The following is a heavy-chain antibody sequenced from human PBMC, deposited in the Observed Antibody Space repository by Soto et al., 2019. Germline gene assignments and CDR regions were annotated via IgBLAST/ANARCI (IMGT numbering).Heavy chain of an antibody. V-gene: IGHV1-3*01. CDR1: GYTFTSYA. D-gene: IGHD6-13*01. Sequence: VASVKVSCKASGYTFTSYAMHWVRQAPGQRLEWMGWINAGNGNTKYSQKFQGRVTITRDTSASTAYMELSSLRSEDTAVYYCAREGSGIAAAATSYYYYYYGMDVWGQGTTVTVSS. CDR3: AREGSGIAAAATSYYYYYYGMDV. J-gene: IGHJ6*02. CDR2: INAGNGNT.